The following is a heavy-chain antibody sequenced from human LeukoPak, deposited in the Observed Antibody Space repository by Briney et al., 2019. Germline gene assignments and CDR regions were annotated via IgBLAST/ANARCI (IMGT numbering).Heavy chain of an antibody. J-gene: IGHJ4*02. V-gene: IGHV4-31*03. CDR1: GTSISSGAYS. CDR2: IYYSGNT. D-gene: IGHD3-3*01. CDR3: ARTITIFGALGYFDY. Sequence: SETLSLTCTVSGTSISSGAYSWSWVRQHPGKGLEWIAYIYYSGNTYYSPSLKRRVTISVDTSKNQFSLKLGSVTAADTAVYYCARTITIFGALGYFDYWGQGTLVTVSS.